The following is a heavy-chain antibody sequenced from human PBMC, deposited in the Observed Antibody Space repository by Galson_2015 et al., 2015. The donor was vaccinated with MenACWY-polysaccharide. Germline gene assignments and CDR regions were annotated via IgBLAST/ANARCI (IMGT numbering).Heavy chain of an antibody. CDR2: ISLDGRNT. D-gene: IGHD1-1*01. Sequence: LRLSCAASGFTFTSYTMSWIRPAPGKGPEWVTVISLDGRNTYYADPVKGRFTISRDNSKNTLYLQMHDLRAEDTAVYYCVKAHETSGWNRGPGYWGQGTLVTVSS. V-gene: IGHV3-23*01. CDR3: VKAHETSGWNRGPGY. J-gene: IGHJ4*02. CDR1: GFTFTSYT.